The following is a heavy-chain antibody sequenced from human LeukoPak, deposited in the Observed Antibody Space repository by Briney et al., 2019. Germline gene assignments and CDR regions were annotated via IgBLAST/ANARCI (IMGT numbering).Heavy chain of an antibody. V-gene: IGHV1-18*01. J-gene: IGHJ4*02. CDR2: ISAYNGNT. Sequence: GASVKVSCKASGYTFTSYGISWVRQAPGQGLEWMGWISAYNGNTNYAQKLQGRVTMTTDTSTSTAYMELRSLRSDDTAVYYCACHGIAASTDYYFDYWGQGTLVTVSS. CDR1: GYTFTSYG. CDR3: ACHGIAASTDYYFDY. D-gene: IGHD6-13*01.